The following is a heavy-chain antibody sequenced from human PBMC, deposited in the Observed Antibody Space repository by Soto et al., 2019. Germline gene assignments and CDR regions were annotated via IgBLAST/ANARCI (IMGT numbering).Heavy chain of an antibody. D-gene: IGHD4-17*01. V-gene: IGHV5-51*01. J-gene: IGHJ2*01. CDR1: GYKVSTWHNFTSYW. Sequence: HGESLKISCMGSGYKVSTWHNFTSYWIAWVRQMPGEGLEWMGIIYPGDSNTRYNPSFQGQVTISADKSISTAYLQWRSPKASDIAMYYCARRVTTAYCYFDLWGRGTLVTVSS. CDR3: ARRVTTAYCYFDL. CDR2: IYPGDSNT.